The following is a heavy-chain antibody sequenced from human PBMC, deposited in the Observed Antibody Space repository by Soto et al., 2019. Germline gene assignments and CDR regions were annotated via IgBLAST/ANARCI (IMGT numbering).Heavy chain of an antibody. Sequence: SVKVSCKASGGTFSSYAISWVRQAPGQGLEWMGGIIPIFGTANYAQKFQGRVTITADESTSTAYMELSSLRSEDKAVYYCASPTYYYDSSGYWYYCDYWGQETLVSVSS. CDR3: ASPTYYYDSSGYWYYCDY. J-gene: IGHJ4*02. CDR1: GGTFSSYA. V-gene: IGHV1-69*13. D-gene: IGHD3-22*01. CDR2: IIPIFGTA.